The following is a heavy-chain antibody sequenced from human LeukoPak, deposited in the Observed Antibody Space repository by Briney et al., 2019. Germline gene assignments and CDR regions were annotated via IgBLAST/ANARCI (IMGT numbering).Heavy chain of an antibody. J-gene: IGHJ5*02. D-gene: IGHD1-26*01. CDR1: GFTFSSYW. CDR3: TINSGSHP. CDR2: IKQDGSEK. Sequence: RGSLRLSCAASGFTFSSYWMTWVRQAPGKGLEWVANIKQDGSEKYYVDSVKGRFTISRDNAKNSLYLQMNSLRAEDTAVYYCTINSGSHPWGQGTLVTVSS. V-gene: IGHV3-7*01.